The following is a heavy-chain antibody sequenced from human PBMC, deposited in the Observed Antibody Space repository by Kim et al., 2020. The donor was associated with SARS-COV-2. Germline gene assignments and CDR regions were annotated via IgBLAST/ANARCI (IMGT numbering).Heavy chain of an antibody. CDR3: ARGPAWFGEFSFDY. V-gene: IGHV4-59*09. Sequence: NPSRKSRVTISVDTSKNQFSLKLSSVIAADTAVYYCARGPAWFGEFSFDYWGQGTLVTVSS. J-gene: IGHJ4*02. D-gene: IGHD3-10*01.